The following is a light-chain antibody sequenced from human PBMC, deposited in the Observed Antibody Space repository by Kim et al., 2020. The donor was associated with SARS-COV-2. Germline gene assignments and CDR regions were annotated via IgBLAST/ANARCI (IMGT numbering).Light chain of an antibody. V-gene: IGKV3-20*01. CDR2: DAS. CDR1: HRVAGDY. CDR3: QQYGTSPCT. Sequence: LSPEETATLSCRASHRVAGDYFAWYQQKPGQAPRPLIFDASTRATGISDRFSGSGSGTAFSLTISRLEPEDFAVYYCQQYGTSPCTFGQGTKLEIK. J-gene: IGKJ2*02.